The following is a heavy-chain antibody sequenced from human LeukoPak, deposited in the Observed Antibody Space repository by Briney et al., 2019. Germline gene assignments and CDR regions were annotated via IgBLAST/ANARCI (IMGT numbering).Heavy chain of an antibody. CDR3: ATLSGRKYYFDY. Sequence: ASVKVSCKASGGTFSSYAISWVRQAPGQGLEWMGWINPNSGGTNYAQKFQGRVTMTRDTSISTAYMELSRLRSDDTAVYYCATLSGRKYYFDYWGQGTLVTVSS. J-gene: IGHJ4*02. V-gene: IGHV1-2*02. CDR2: INPNSGGT. D-gene: IGHD1-14*01. CDR1: GGTFSSYA.